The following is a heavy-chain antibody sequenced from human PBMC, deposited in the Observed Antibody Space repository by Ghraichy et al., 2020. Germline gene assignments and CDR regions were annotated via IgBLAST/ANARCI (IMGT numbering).Heavy chain of an antibody. CDR1: GVSFRDSSYY. D-gene: IGHD6-13*01. J-gene: IGHJ4*02. V-gene: IGHV4-39*01. CDR3: ARRSGSSWYGVFDF. CDR2: ISYGGST. Sequence: SETLSLTCTVSGVSFRDSSYYWGWIRQPPGKGLEWIGSISYGGSTYFNPSLKSRVTLSIDTSKSQFSLKLTSVTAADTAVYWCARRSGSSWYGVFDFWGQGTLATVSS.